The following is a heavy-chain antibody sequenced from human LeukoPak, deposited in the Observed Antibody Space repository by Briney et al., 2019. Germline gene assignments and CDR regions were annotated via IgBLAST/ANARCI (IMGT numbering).Heavy chain of an antibody. CDR2: ISYDGSNK. J-gene: IGHJ3*02. V-gene: IGHV3-30*18. Sequence: GRSLRLSCAASGFTFSSYGMHWVRQAPGKGLEWVAVISYDGSNKYYADSVKGRFTIPRDNSKNTLYLQMNSLRAEDTAVYYFAKANTYGDYPYMKMYREHDAFDIWGQGTMVTVSS. CDR1: GFTFSSYG. D-gene: IGHD4-17*01. CDR3: AKANTYGDYPYMKMYREHDAFDI.